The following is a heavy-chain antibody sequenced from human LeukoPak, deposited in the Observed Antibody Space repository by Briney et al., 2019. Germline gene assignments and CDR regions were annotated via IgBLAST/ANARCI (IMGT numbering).Heavy chain of an antibody. CDR3: ARAHYIAVESPGNWFDP. J-gene: IGHJ5*02. V-gene: IGHV4-30-4*01. D-gene: IGHD6-19*01. CDR1: GGSISSGDYY. CDR2: IYYSGST. Sequence: SQTLSLTCTVSGGSISSGDYYWSWICQPPGKGLEWIGYIYYSGSTYYNPSLKSRVTISVDTSKNQFSLKLSSVTAADTAVYYCARAHYIAVESPGNWFDPWGQGTLVTVSS.